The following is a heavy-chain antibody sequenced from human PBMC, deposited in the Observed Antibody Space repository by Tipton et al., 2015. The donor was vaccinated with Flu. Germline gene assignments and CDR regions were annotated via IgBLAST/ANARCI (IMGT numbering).Heavy chain of an antibody. D-gene: IGHD1-26*01. V-gene: IGHV4-59*01. J-gene: IGHJ1*01. Sequence: GLVKPSETLSLTCTVSGGSISSYYWSWIRQPPGKGLEWIGYIYYSGSTNYNPSLKSRVTISVDTSKNQFSLKLSSVTAADTAVYYCARYGTYDGSRYFQHWGQGTLLTASS. CDR2: IYYSGST. CDR3: ARYGTYDGSRYFQH. CDR1: GGSISSYY.